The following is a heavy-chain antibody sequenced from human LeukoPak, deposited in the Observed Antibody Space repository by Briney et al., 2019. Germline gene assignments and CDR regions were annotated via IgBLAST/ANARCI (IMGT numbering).Heavy chain of an antibody. CDR1: GGSFSGYY. Sequence: SETLSLTCAVYGGSFSGYYWSWIRQPPGKGLEWTGEINHSGSTNYNPSLKSRVTISVDTSKNQFSLRLSSVTAADTAVYYCARVISSGYYSPYYFDYWGQGTLVTVSS. J-gene: IGHJ4*02. D-gene: IGHD3-22*01. CDR2: INHSGST. V-gene: IGHV4-34*01. CDR3: ARVISSGYYSPYYFDY.